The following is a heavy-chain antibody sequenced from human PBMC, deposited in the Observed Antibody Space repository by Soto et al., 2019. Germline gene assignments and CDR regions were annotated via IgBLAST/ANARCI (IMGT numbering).Heavy chain of an antibody. Sequence: ASVKVSCKASGYTFTSYGISWVRQAPGQGLEWMGWISAYNGNTNYAQKLQGRVTMTTDTSTSTAYMELRSLRPDDTAVYYCARDGPRITMIVVVKDGMDVWGQGTTVTVSS. J-gene: IGHJ6*02. CDR3: ARDGPRITMIVVVKDGMDV. CDR2: ISAYNGNT. V-gene: IGHV1-18*04. CDR1: GYTFTSYG. D-gene: IGHD3-22*01.